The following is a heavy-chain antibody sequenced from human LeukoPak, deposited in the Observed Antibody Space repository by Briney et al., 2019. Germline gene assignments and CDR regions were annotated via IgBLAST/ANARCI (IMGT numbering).Heavy chain of an antibody. CDR1: GYTFTSYY. Sequence: ASVKVFCKASGYTFTSYYIHWVRQAPGQGLEWIAIINPSGGSTRYAQKFQGRVTMTRDTSTSTVYMELSSLRSEDTAVYYCARDPRPSYDSSDYYYPGDYWGQGTLVTVSS. V-gene: IGHV1-46*01. J-gene: IGHJ4*02. CDR3: ARDPRPSYDSSDYYYPGDY. CDR2: INPSGGST. D-gene: IGHD3-22*01.